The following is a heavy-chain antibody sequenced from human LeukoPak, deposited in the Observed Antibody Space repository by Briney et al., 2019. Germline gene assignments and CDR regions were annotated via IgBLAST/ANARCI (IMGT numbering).Heavy chain of an antibody. Sequence: SETLSLTCTVSGDSIGRNDYYWGWIRQPPGKGLEWIGTIYYSGSAYYSPSLKSRVTISVDTSKTQFSLKLSSVTAADTAVYYCARAHSWLRFLYYYMDVWGEGTTVTVSS. D-gene: IGHD5-12*01. V-gene: IGHV4-39*07. CDR3: ARAHSWLRFLYYYMDV. CDR1: GDSIGRNDYY. J-gene: IGHJ6*03. CDR2: IYYSGSA.